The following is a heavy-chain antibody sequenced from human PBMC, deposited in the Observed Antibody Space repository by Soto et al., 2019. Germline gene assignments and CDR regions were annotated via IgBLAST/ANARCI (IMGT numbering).Heavy chain of an antibody. J-gene: IGHJ5*02. CDR2: IYWDDDK. D-gene: IGHD1-7*01. V-gene: IGHV2-5*02. Sequence: QITLKESGPTLVKPTQTLTLTCTFSGFSLSTSGVGVGWLRQPPGKALEWLALIYWDDDKRYSTSLKSRLTITKDTAKNPVVLTMTNMDPVDTATYYCAHSFKETGTTAGWFDPWGQGTLVTVSS. CDR3: AHSFKETGTTAGWFDP. CDR1: GFSLSTSGVG.